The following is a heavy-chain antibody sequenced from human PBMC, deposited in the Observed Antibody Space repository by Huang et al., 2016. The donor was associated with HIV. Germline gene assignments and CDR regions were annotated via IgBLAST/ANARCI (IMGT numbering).Heavy chain of an antibody. CDR1: GDSLGSGGHY. CDR3: SRALYYHGSGSYSDY. J-gene: IGHJ4*02. CDR2: IYYSGST. Sequence: QVQLQESGPGLVKPSQTLSLTCTVSGDSLGSGGHYWSWIRQPPGKGLEWMGFIYYSGSTYHNPSLKSRVTISVDTSKNQFSLKLSSVTAADTAVYFCSRALYYHGSGSYSDYWGRGTLVTVSS. V-gene: IGHV4-30-4*08. D-gene: IGHD3-10*01.